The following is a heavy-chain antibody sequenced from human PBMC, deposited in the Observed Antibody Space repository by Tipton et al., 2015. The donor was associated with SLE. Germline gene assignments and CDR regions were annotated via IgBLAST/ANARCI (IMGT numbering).Heavy chain of an antibody. CDR3: ARDRRGWYFDL. CDR1: GGSIRSSRHF. V-gene: IGHV4-61*01. Sequence: TLSLTCTVSGGSIRSSRHFWSWLRQPPGKGLEWIGYISYTETTKYNPSLESRVIISVDTSKNQFSLRPSSGTAADTAMYYCARDRRGWYFDLWGRGTLVTVSS. D-gene: IGHD3-10*01. J-gene: IGHJ2*01. CDR2: ISYTETT.